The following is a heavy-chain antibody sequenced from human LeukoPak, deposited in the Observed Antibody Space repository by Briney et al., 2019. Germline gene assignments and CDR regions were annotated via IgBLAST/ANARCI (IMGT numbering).Heavy chain of an antibody. V-gene: IGHV3-21*03. J-gene: IGHJ4*02. Sequence: GGSLRLSCAASGFAFNTYSMNWVRQAPGKGLEWVSFIFSSSTYIYYTDSVKGRFTISRDNARNSLYLQMDNLRAEDTGVYYCARDFYDGFALDYWGQGTLVTVST. CDR1: GFAFNTYS. D-gene: IGHD2/OR15-2a*01. CDR3: ARDFYDGFALDY. CDR2: IFSSSTYI.